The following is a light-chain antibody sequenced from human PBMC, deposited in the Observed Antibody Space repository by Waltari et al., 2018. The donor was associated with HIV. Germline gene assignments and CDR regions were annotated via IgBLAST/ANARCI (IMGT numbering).Light chain of an antibody. CDR3: NSYSSDDTVV. CDR2: GVT. CDR1: NRNIGFFNL. Sequence: QSALTQPASVSGSPGQSLPITCTGTNRNIGFFNLVSWYQQYPGKAPQLIIYGVTSRPPGVSNRFSGSKSGNTASLTISGLQTDDEAEYYCNSYSSDDTVVFGGGTKLTVL. V-gene: IGLV2-14*01. J-gene: IGLJ2*01.